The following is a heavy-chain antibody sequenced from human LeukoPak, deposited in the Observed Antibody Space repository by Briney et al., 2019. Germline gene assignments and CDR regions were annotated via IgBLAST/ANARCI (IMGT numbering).Heavy chain of an antibody. J-gene: IGHJ4*02. CDR2: ISGYNGNT. CDR1: GYRFSSHG. D-gene: IGHD2/OR15-2a*01. Sequence: ASVKVSCKPSGYRFSSHGISWVRQAPGQGLEWMGWISGYNGNTNYAQKFQGRVTMTTDTSTSTAYMELRSLRSDDTAVYYCTRVGMESEYSPYYFDYWGQGTLVTVSS. CDR3: TRVGMESEYSPYYFDY. V-gene: IGHV1-18*04.